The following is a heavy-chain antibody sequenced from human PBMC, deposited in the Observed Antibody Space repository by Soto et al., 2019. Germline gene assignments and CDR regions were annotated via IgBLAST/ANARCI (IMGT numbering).Heavy chain of an antibody. CDR3: AKAIYNYSTGYYKPFNYVSVDV. CDR2: ISYGGSKK. CDR1: GFTFGSYG. V-gene: IGHV3-30*18. Sequence: QVHLVESGGGVVQPGRTLRLSCAASGFTFGSYGMHWVRQAPGKGLEWVAGISYGGSKKYYGESVKGRFTISSDNSKNTLYLQMNSLRVEDTAVYYCAKAIYNYSTGYYKPFNYVSVDVWGQGTTVTVSS. J-gene: IGHJ6*02. D-gene: IGHD3-22*01.